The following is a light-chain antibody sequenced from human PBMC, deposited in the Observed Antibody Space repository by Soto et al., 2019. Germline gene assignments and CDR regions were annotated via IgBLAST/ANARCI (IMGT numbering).Light chain of an antibody. V-gene: IGKV2-28*01. CDR2: LGS. CDR3: MQALQTPWA. J-gene: IGKJ1*01. Sequence: DIVITQSPRSLPFTPGEPASISCRSSQSLLHSNGYNYLDWYLQKPGQSPQLLIYLGSNRSSGVPDRFSGSGSGTDFTLKISRVEAEDVGVYYCMQALQTPWAFGQGTKVDI. CDR1: QSLLHSNGYNY.